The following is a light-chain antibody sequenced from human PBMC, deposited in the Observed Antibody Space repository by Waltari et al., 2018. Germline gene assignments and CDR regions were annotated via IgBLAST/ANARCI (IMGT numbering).Light chain of an antibody. CDR3: QNRRDWPLLT. J-gene: IGKJ4*01. CDR1: QNIGDY. V-gene: IGKV3-11*01. CDR2: AAS. Sequence: VLTQSPATLSLSPGDRATLSCRASQNIGDYLAWYQQKPGQAPRLLISAASNRATGVPARFSGSGSVTDFTLTISSLEPEDFAVYYCQNRRDWPLLTFGGGTKVEIK.